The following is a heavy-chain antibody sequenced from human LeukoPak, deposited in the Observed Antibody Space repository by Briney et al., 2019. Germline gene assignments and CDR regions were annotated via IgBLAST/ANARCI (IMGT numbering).Heavy chain of an antibody. CDR3: ARRGYYGSGSYRRRWFDP. Sequence: SETLSLTCAVYGGSFSGYYWSWIRQPPGKGLEWIGEINHSGSTNYNPSLKSRVTISVDTSKNQFSLKLSSVTAADTAVYYCARRGYYGSGSYRRRWFDPWGQGTLVTVSS. D-gene: IGHD3-10*01. CDR2: INHSGST. J-gene: IGHJ5*02. V-gene: IGHV4-34*01. CDR1: GGSFSGYY.